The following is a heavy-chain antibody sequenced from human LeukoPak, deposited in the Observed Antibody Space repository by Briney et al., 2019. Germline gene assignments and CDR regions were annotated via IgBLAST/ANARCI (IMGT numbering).Heavy chain of an antibody. J-gene: IGHJ4*02. CDR2: ISGGGGST. Sequence: PGGSLRLSCAASGFTFSSYAMTWVRQAPGKGLEWVSAISGGGGSTYYADSVKGRFTISRDDSKNTLYLQMNSLGADDTAVYYCAKGHYCSGGSCYFPSLRRTDPIGYWGQGTLVTVSS. V-gene: IGHV3-23*01. D-gene: IGHD2-15*01. CDR1: GFTFSSYA. CDR3: AKGHYCSGGSCYFPSLRRTDPIGY.